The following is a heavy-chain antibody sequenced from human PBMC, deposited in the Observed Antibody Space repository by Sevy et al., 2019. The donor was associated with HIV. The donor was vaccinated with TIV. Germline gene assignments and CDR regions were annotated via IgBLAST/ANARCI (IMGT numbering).Heavy chain of an antibody. CDR1: GFSFGDYA. J-gene: IGHJ4*02. V-gene: IGHV3-49*04. Sequence: GGSLRLSCTASGFSFGDYAMNWVRQAPGKGLEWVAFLKNKARGGTLDHAASVKGRFTISRDDSKSIVYLQMNDLRTEDTGAYYCTRWKGAQSTFEYWGQGALVTLSS. CDR2: LKNKARGGTL. CDR3: TRWKGAQSTFEY. D-gene: IGHD1-1*01.